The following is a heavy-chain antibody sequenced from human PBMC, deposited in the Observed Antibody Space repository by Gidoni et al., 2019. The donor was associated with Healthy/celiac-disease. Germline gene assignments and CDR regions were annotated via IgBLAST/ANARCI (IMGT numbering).Heavy chain of an antibody. CDR1: GGSISSGGYY. D-gene: IGHD3-3*01. Sequence: QVLLQESGPGLVKPSQTLSLTCTVAGGSISSGGYYWSWIRQHPGKGLEWIGYIYSSGSTYYNPSLKSRVTISVDTSKNQFSLKLSSVTAADTAVYYCARAGYDFWYYYMDVWGKGTTVTVSS. CDR3: ARAGYDFWYYYMDV. CDR2: IYSSGST. J-gene: IGHJ6*03. V-gene: IGHV4-31*03.